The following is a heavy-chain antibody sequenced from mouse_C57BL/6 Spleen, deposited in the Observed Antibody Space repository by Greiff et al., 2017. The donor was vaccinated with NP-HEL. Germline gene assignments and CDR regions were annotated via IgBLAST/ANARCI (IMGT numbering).Heavy chain of an antibody. CDR3: ATIYYGV. J-gene: IGHJ1*03. V-gene: IGHV1-55*01. CDR1: GYTFTSYW. Sequence: QVQLQQPGAELVKPGASVKMSCKASGYTFTSYWITWVKQRPGQGLEWIGDIYPGSGSTNYNEKFKSKATLTVDKSSSTAYMQLSSLTSEDSAVYYCATIYYGVWGTGTTVTVSS. D-gene: IGHD1-1*01. CDR2: IYPGSGST.